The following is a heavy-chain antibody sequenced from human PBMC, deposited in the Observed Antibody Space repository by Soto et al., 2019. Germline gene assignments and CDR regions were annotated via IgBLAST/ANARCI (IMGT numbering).Heavy chain of an antibody. Sequence: GDSLKISCKGSGYSFTSYWIGLVRQMPGKGLEWMGIIYPGDSDTRYSPSFQGQVTISADKSISTAYLQWSSLKASDTAMYYCARYYYGSGSSLDYYYGMDVWGQGTTVTVSS. J-gene: IGHJ6*02. V-gene: IGHV5-51*01. CDR2: IYPGDSDT. CDR1: GYSFTSYW. CDR3: ARYYYGSGSSLDYYYGMDV. D-gene: IGHD3-10*01.